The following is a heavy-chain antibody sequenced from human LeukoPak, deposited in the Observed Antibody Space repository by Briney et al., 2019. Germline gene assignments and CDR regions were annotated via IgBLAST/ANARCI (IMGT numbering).Heavy chain of an antibody. CDR2: ISGSGGST. CDR3: AKRAYDFWSGSSYYYYYMDV. J-gene: IGHJ6*03. Sequence: GGSLRLSCAASGFTFSSYAMSWVRQAPGKGLEWVSAISGSGGSTYYADSVKGRFTISRDNSKNTLYLQMNSLRAEDTAVYYCAKRAYDFWSGSSYYYYYMDVWGKGTTATVSS. CDR1: GFTFSSYA. V-gene: IGHV3-23*01. D-gene: IGHD3-3*01.